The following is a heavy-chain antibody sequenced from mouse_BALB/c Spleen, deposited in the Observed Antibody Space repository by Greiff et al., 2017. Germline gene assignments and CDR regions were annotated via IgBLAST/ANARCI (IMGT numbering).Heavy chain of an antibody. J-gene: IGHJ3*01. CDR3: ARSDYGYFAWFAY. CDR1: GYTFTSYY. V-gene: IGHV1S56*01. Sequence: QVQLQQSGPELVKPGASVRISCKASGYTFTSYYIHWVKQRPGQGLEWIGWIYPGNVNTKYNEKFKGKATLTADKSSSTAYMQLSSLTSEDSAVYFCARSDYGYFAWFAYWGQGTLVTVSA. CDR2: IYPGNVNT. D-gene: IGHD2-2*01.